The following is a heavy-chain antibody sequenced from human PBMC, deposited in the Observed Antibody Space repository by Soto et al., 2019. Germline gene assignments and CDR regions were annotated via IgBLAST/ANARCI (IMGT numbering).Heavy chain of an antibody. V-gene: IGHV3-23*01. CDR1: RFTFSSYA. J-gene: IGHJ3*02. CDR3: AKGSYGYSGYDFAFDI. Sequence: PGGSLRLSCAASRFTFSSYAMSWVRQAPGKGLEWVSAISGSGGSTYYADSVKGRFTISRDNSKNTLYLQMNSLRAEDTAVYYCAKGSYGYSGYDFAFDIWGQGTMVTVSS. CDR2: ISGSGGST. D-gene: IGHD5-12*01.